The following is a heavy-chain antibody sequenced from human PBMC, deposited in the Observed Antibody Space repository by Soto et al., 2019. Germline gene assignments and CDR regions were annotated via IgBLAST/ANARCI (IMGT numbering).Heavy chain of an antibody. Sequence: SETLSLTCTVSGGSISSYYWSWIRQPPGKGLEWIGYIYYSGSTNYNPSLKSRVTISVDTPKNQFSLKLSSVTAADTAVYYCARGAHGGNPFFDYWGQGTLVTVSS. CDR3: ARGAHGGNPFFDY. J-gene: IGHJ4*02. V-gene: IGHV4-59*01. CDR1: GGSISSYY. CDR2: IYYSGST. D-gene: IGHD2-15*01.